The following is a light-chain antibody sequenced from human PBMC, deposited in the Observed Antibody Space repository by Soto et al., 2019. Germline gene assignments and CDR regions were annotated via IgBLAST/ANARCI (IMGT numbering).Light chain of an antibody. CDR2: GAS. CDR1: PSVSSN. J-gene: IGKJ2*01. CDR3: QQYNNWPLYT. V-gene: IGKV3-15*01. Sequence: EIVMTQSPATLSVSPGERATLSFRASPSVSSNLAWYQQKPVQAPRLLIYGASTRSTGIPARFSGSGSGTEFTLTISSLQSEDFAVYYGQQYNNWPLYTFGQGTKLEIK.